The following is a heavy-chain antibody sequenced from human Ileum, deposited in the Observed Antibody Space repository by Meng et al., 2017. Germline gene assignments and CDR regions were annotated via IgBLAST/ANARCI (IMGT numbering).Heavy chain of an antibody. J-gene: IGHJ5*02. D-gene: IGHD3-22*01. CDR2: IYVDGRT. CDR3: AKSVNFDAGGYYP. Sequence: VQLVESGGGLVQPGGSLRLSCAASGFTVSVNYMSWARQAPGKGLEWVSCIYVDGRTYYADSVKGRFTIFRDSSKNTLYLQMNSLRAEDTAVYYCAKSVNFDAGGYYPWGQGTLVTVSS. V-gene: IGHV3-66*01. CDR1: GFTVSVNY.